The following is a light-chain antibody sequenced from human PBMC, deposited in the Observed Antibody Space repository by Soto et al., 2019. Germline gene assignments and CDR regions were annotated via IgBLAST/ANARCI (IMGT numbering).Light chain of an antibody. CDR2: DVS. Sequence: QSVLTQPASVSGSPGQSIAISCTGTSSDVGGYNYVSWYQQHPGKAPKPMVYDVSNRPSGVSNRFSGSKSGNTASLTISWFQAEDEADYYCSSYTSSSTYVFGTGSKVTVL. V-gene: IGLV2-14*01. CDR1: SSDVGGYNY. J-gene: IGLJ1*01. CDR3: SSYTSSSTYV.